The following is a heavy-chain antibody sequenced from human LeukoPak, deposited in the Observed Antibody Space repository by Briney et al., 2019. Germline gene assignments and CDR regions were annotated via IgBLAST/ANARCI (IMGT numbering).Heavy chain of an antibody. V-gene: IGHV3-23*01. Sequence: GGSLGLSCAASGFTFSSYAMSWVRQAPGKGLEWVSAISGSGGSTYYAGSVKGRFTISRDNSKNTLYLQMNSLRAEDTAVYYCAKVLGIAAAGTVDYWGQGTLVTVSS. CDR2: ISGSGGST. D-gene: IGHD6-13*01. J-gene: IGHJ4*02. CDR3: AKVLGIAAAGTVDY. CDR1: GFTFSSYA.